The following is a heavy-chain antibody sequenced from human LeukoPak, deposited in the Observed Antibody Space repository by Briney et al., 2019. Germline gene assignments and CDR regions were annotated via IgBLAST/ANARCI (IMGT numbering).Heavy chain of an antibody. CDR1: GFTLSNYA. CDR3: ARDPNGDYIGAFDFQR. V-gene: IGHV3-23*01. Sequence: GGSLRLSCVGSGFTLSNYAMMWVRQTQGKRLEWVTAIRGSGTSTFYADSVKGRFTIFRDNFKNTVYLQNNNLRADDSAVYYCARDPNGDYIGAFDFQRWGLGTQVTVSS. J-gene: IGHJ1*01. CDR2: IRGSGTST. D-gene: IGHD4-17*01.